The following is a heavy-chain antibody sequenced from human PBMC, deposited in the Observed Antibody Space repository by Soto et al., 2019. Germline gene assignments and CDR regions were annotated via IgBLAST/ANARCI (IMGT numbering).Heavy chain of an antibody. CDR3: ARGATVTQYDY. V-gene: IGHV4-38-2*01. J-gene: IGHJ4*02. CDR2: IYHSGST. D-gene: IGHD4-17*01. Sequence: SETLSLTCAVSGYSISSGYYWGWIRQPPGKGLEWIGSIYHSGSTYYNPSLKSRVTISVDTSRSQISLKVSSLTAADTAVYYCARGATVTQYDYWGQGTLVTLL. CDR1: GYSISSGYY.